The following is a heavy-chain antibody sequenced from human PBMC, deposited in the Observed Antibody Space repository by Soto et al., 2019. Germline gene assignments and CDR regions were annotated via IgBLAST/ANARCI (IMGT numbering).Heavy chain of an antibody. CDR2: IKSKTDGGTI. Sequence: GGSLRLSCAASGVTFSNAWMNWVRQAPGKGLEWVGRIKSKTDGGTIDYAAPVKGRFTISRDDSKNTLYLQMNSLKTEDTAVYYCTTEEYSSGWSTSYYYYYGMDVWGQGTTVTVSS. D-gene: IGHD6-19*01. CDR3: TTEEYSSGWSTSYYYYYGMDV. V-gene: IGHV3-15*07. J-gene: IGHJ6*02. CDR1: GVTFSNAW.